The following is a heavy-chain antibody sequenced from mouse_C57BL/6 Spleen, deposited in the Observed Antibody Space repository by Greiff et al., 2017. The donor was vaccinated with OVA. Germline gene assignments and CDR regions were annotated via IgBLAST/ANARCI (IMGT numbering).Heavy chain of an antibody. CDR3: VRHGNFYYAMDY. J-gene: IGHJ4*01. Sequence: EVKLMESGGGLVQPKGSLKLSCAASGFSFNTYAMNWVRQAPGKGLEWVARIRSKSNNYATYYADSVKDRFTISRDDSESMLYLQMNNLKTEDTAMYYCVRHGNFYYAMDYWGQGTSVTVSS. CDR2: IRSKSNNYAT. V-gene: IGHV10-1*01. CDR1: GFSFNTYA. D-gene: IGHD2-1*01.